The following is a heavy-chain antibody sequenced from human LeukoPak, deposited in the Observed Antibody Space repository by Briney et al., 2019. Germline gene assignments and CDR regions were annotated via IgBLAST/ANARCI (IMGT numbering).Heavy chain of an antibody. CDR2: INPDSGGT. CDR3: ARSIANYYYDSD. Sequence: ASVKVSCKASGYTFTGYYMHWVRQAPGQGLEWMGWINPDSGGTNYAQKFQGRVTMTRDTSISTAYMELSRLRSDDTAVYYCARSIANYYYDSDWGQGTLVTVSS. J-gene: IGHJ4*02. D-gene: IGHD3-22*01. CDR1: GYTFTGYY. V-gene: IGHV1-2*02.